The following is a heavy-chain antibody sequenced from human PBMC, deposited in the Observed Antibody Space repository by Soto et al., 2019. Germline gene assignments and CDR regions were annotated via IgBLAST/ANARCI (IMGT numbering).Heavy chain of an antibody. CDR1: GFTFSSYA. V-gene: IGHV3-23*01. J-gene: IGHJ6*02. CDR3: AKVARFHCSSTSCYSYGMDV. CDR2: ISGSGGST. Sequence: PGGSLRLSCAASGFTFSSYAMSWVRQAPGKGLEWVSAISGSGGSTYYADSVKGRFTISRDNSKNTLYLQMNSLRAEDTAVYYCAKVARFHCSSTSCYSYGMDVWGQGTTVTVSS. D-gene: IGHD2-2*02.